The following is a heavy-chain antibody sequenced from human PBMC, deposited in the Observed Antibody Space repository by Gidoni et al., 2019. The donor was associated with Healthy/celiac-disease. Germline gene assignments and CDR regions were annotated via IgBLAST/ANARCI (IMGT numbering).Heavy chain of an antibody. Sequence: QVQLQEWAPGLVKPSQTLSLTCTFSGGSFGGGGDYWSWIRQHPGKGLEWIGYIYYSGSTYYNPSLKSRVTISVDTSKNQFSLKLSSVTAADTAVYYCASTRGLYRRNAFDIWGQGTMVTVSS. V-gene: IGHV4-31*03. CDR3: ASTRGLYRRNAFDI. J-gene: IGHJ3*02. D-gene: IGHD5-12*01. CDR2: IYYSGST. CDR1: GGSFGGGGDY.